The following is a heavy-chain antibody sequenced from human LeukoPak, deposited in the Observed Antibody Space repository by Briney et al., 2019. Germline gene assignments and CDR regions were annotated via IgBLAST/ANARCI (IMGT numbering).Heavy chain of an antibody. CDR2: IYPGDSER. CDR1: GYTFTNYW. Sequence: GESLKISCKGSGYTFTNYWIGWVRQMPGKGLEWKGIIYPGDSERKYNPSLQGQVTISADKSISTVYLQWSSLKASDTAIYYCARIEGSTFDYWGQGTLVTVSS. J-gene: IGHJ4*02. CDR3: ARIEGSTFDY. V-gene: IGHV5-51*01.